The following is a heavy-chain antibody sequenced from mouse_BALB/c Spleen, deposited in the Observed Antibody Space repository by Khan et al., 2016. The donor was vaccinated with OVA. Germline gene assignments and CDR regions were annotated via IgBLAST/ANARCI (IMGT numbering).Heavy chain of an antibody. J-gene: IGHJ3*01. CDR2: ISTNYGDA. CDR3: VRGGEFAY. CDR1: GYTFTDYA. D-gene: IGHD1-1*02. V-gene: IGHV1S137*01. Sequence: QVRLQQSGAELVRPGVSVKISCKASGYTFTDYAMHWVKQRHAKSLEWIGVISTNYGDADYNQKFQGKASLTVDRSPRTVYMELARLTYEDPAISYCVRGGEFAYWGQGTLVTVSA.